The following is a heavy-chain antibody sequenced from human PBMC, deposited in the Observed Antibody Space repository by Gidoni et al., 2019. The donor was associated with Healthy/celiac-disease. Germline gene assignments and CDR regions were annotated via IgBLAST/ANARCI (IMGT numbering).Heavy chain of an antibody. J-gene: IGHJ6*02. V-gene: IGHV4-34*01. CDR2: INHSGST. Sequence: QVQLQQWGAGLLKPSETLSLTCAVYGGSFSGYYWSWIRQPPGKGLEWIGEINHSGSTNYNPYLKSRVTISVDTSKNQFSLKLSSVTAADTAVYYCARGRKGQVWGQGTTVTVSS. CDR1: GGSFSGYY. CDR3: ARGRKGQV.